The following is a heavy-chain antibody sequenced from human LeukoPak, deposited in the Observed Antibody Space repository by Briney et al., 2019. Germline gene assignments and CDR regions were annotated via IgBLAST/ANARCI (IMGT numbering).Heavy chain of an antibody. CDR3: ASARFRESDFDY. J-gene: IGHJ4*02. CDR2: ISAYNGNT. Sequence: ASVKVSCKASRYTFTSYGIRWVRQAPGQGLEWMGWISAYNGNTNYAQKLQGRVTMNTDTSTSTAYMELRSLRSDDTAVYYCASARFRESDFDYWGQGTLVTVSS. CDR1: RYTFTSYG. D-gene: IGHD3-10*01. V-gene: IGHV1-18*01.